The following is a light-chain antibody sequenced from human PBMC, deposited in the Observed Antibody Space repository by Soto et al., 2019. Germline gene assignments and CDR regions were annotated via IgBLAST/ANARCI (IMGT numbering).Light chain of an antibody. CDR1: QSLTNNY. Sequence: ELVLTQSPGTLSLSPGERARISGRASQSLTNNYFAWYQQKPGRALRLLIDGASTRATGIPDRFSGSGSGTDFTLTIRRLEPEDVAVYYCQQYEAVVTFGQGTKLDIK. CDR2: GAS. V-gene: IGKV3-20*01. CDR3: QQYEAVVT. J-gene: IGKJ1*01.